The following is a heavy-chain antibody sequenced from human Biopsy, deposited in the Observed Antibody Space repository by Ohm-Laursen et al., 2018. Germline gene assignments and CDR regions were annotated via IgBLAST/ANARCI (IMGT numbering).Heavy chain of an antibody. J-gene: IGHJ3*01. CDR2: NSPNSGGT. V-gene: IGHV1-2*02. CDR3: ARDIMNRIAGLVARSDVFDV. Sequence: VASVKVSCKGSGYAVNDYFLHWLRQAPGQGPEWMGWNSPNSGGTNYAQKFQGRVTMTTDTSTSTVYLELRRLISDDTAVYYCARDIMNRIAGLVARSDVFDVWGQGTLVTVSS. D-gene: IGHD3-16*01. CDR1: GYAVNDYF.